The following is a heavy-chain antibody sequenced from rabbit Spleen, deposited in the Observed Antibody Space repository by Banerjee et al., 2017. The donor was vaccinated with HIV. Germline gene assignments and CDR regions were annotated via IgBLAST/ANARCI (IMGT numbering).Heavy chain of an antibody. CDR2: IDTSDGDT. V-gene: IGHV1S45*01. CDR1: GFDFSSNA. J-gene: IGHJ2*01. CDR3: ARNYVNVFDP. Sequence: LQESGGGLVQPEGSLTLTCKASGFDFSSNAMCWVRQAPGKGLEWIACIDTSDGDTDYANWPKGRFTMSKASSTTVTLQMTSLTAADTATYFCARNYVNVFDPWGPGTLVTVS. D-gene: IGHD1-1*01.